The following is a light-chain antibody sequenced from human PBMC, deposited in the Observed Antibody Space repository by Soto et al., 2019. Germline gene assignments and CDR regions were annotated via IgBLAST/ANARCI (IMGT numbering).Light chain of an antibody. Sequence: DIQMTQSPSSLSASVGDRVTVTCRASQGIDTYLAWYQQKPGQVPKLLIYAASPLQSGVPSRFSGSGSGTDFTLTISSLQPEDAATYFCQKYTRAPFTFGPGTKVDIK. CDR1: QGIDTY. CDR3: QKYTRAPFT. CDR2: AAS. J-gene: IGKJ3*01. V-gene: IGKV1-27*01.